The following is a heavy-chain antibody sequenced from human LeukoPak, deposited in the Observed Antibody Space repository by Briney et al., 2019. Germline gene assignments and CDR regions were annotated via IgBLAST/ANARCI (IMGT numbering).Heavy chain of an antibody. Sequence: GGSLRLSCAASGFTFSSYGMHWVHQAPGKGLEWVAVISYDGSNKYYADSVKGRFTISRDNSKNTLYLQMNSLRAEDTAVYYCAKGKVGATLIDAFDIWGQGTMVTVSS. CDR1: GFTFSSYG. V-gene: IGHV3-30*18. CDR3: AKGKVGATLIDAFDI. D-gene: IGHD1-26*01. CDR2: ISYDGSNK. J-gene: IGHJ3*02.